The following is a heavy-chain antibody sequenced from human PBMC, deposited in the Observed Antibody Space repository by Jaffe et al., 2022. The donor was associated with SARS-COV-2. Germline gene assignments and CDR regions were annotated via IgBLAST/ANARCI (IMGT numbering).Heavy chain of an antibody. CDR3: ARQGTLESFDY. CDR2: INPTSGGT. Sequence: QVHLVQSGAEVRKPGASVRVSCKASGYTFTGYYLHWVRQAPGQGLEWMGWINPTSGGTNYAQKFQGRVTMTRDTSISTAYMELSRLTSDDTAVYYCARQGTLESFDYWGQGTLVAVSS. V-gene: IGHV1-2*02. D-gene: IGHD1-1*01. J-gene: IGHJ4*02. CDR1: GYTFTGYY.